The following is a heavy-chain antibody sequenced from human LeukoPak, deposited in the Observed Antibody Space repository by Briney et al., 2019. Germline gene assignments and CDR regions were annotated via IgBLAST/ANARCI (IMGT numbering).Heavy chain of an antibody. CDR1: GYTFTSYG. J-gene: IGHJ4*02. CDR3: ARVPLQLERRGYFDY. CDR2: ISAYNGNT. V-gene: IGHV1-18*01. D-gene: IGHD1-1*01. Sequence: ASVKVSCKASGYTFTSYGISWVRQAPGQGLEWMGWISAYNGNTNYAQKLQGRVTMTTDTSTSTAYMELRSLRSDDTAVYYCARVPLQLERRGYFDYWGQGTLVTVSS.